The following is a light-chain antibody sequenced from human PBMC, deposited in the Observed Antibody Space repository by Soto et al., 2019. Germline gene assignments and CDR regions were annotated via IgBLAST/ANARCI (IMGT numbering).Light chain of an antibody. CDR2: VAS. CDR1: QSISIY. V-gene: IGKV1-39*01. Sequence: DIQMTQSPSSLSASVGDRVTITCRASQSISIYLNWYQQKPGKAPQLLIYVASSLQSGVPSRFSGSGSGTDFTLTISSLQPEDFATYYCQQSYSTPRTFGQGTKVVIK. CDR3: QQSYSTPRT. J-gene: IGKJ1*01.